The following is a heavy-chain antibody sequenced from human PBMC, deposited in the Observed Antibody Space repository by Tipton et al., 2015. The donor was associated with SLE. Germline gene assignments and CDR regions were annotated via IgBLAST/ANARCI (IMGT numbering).Heavy chain of an antibody. CDR3: ARQVAGTDYFDY. CDR1: GGSISSYY. Sequence: TLSLTCTVPGGSISSYYWSWIRQPPGKGLEWIGYINYSGSTNYNPSLKSRVTISVDTSKNQFSLKLSSVTAADTAVYYCARQVAGTDYFDYWGQGTLVTVSS. J-gene: IGHJ4*02. V-gene: IGHV4-59*07. CDR2: INYSGST. D-gene: IGHD6-19*01.